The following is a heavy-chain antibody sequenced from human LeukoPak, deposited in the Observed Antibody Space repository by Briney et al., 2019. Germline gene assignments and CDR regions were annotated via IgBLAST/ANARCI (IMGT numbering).Heavy chain of an antibody. J-gene: IGHJ4*02. D-gene: IGHD6-6*01. V-gene: IGHV1-8*03. CDR2: MNPNSRNT. Sequence: ASVKVSCKASGYTFTSYDINWVRQATGQGLEWMGWMNPNSRNTGYAQKFQGRVTITRNTSISTAYMELSILRSDDTAVYYCARGPLVFDYWGQGTLVTVSS. CDR3: ARGPLVFDY. CDR1: GYTFTSYD.